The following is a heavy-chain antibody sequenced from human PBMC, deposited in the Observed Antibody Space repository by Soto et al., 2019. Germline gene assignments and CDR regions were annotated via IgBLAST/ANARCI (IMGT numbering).Heavy chain of an antibody. Sequence: GESLKISCKGSGYSFTSYWISWVRQMPGKGLEWMGRIDPSDSYTNYSQSFQGHVTISAYKYISTGYLQWSSLKASDTATYYCARYYYDISGYYLLVDYYYGMDVWGQGTTVTVSS. D-gene: IGHD3-22*01. CDR1: GYSFTSYW. CDR3: ARYYYDISGYYLLVDYYYGMDV. V-gene: IGHV5-10-1*01. CDR2: IDPSDSYT. J-gene: IGHJ6*02.